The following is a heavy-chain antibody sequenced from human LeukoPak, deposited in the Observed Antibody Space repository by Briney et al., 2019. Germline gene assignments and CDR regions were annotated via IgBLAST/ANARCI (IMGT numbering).Heavy chain of an antibody. D-gene: IGHD3-9*01. Sequence: GGSLRLSCAASGFTFSGYSMNWVRQAPGKGLEWVSSTSSSSSYIYYADSVKGRFTISRDNAKNSLYLQMNSLRAEDTAVYHCARGVVRYFDYWGQGALVTVSS. CDR2: TSSSSSYI. CDR3: ARGVVRYFDY. V-gene: IGHV3-21*01. J-gene: IGHJ4*02. CDR1: GFTFSGYS.